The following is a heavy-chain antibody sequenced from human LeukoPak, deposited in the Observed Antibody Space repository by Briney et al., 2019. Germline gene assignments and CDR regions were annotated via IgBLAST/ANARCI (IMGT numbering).Heavy chain of an antibody. D-gene: IGHD3-9*01. Sequence: PSETLSLTCAVYGGSFSDYYWSWIRQPPGKGLEWIGEINHSGSTNYNPSLKSRVTISVDTSENQFSLKLSSVTAADTAVYYCARVGYYNGFDYWGQGTLVTVSS. V-gene: IGHV4-34*01. CDR1: GGSFSDYY. J-gene: IGHJ4*02. CDR2: INHSGST. CDR3: ARVGYYNGFDY.